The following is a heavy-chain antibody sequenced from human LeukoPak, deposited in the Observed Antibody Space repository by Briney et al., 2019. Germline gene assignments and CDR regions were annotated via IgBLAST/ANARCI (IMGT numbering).Heavy chain of an antibody. CDR3: ARRAVVPAAKSVFDY. Sequence: SETLSLTCTVSGGSITSNTNYWDWIRQPPGRGLEWIGSIYYSGSTYYSPSLKSQVTMSVDTSKNQFSLKLTSVNAADTAVYYCARRAVVPAAKSVFDYWGQGTLVTVSS. CDR1: GGSITSNTNY. J-gene: IGHJ4*02. D-gene: IGHD2-2*01. CDR2: IYYSGST. V-gene: IGHV4-39*01.